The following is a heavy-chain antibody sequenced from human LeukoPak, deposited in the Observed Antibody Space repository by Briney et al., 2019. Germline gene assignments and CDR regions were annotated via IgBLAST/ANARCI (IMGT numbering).Heavy chain of an antibody. V-gene: IGHV4-4*07. Sequence: SETLSLTCTVSGGSISSYYWSWIRQPAGKGLEWIGRIYSSGSTTYNPSLKSRVTMSVDTSKNQFSLKVTSVTAEDTAVYYCARVYRRYFDYWGQGTLVTVSS. CDR2: IYSSGST. CDR3: ARVYRRYFDY. J-gene: IGHJ4*02. D-gene: IGHD1-14*01. CDR1: GGSISSYY.